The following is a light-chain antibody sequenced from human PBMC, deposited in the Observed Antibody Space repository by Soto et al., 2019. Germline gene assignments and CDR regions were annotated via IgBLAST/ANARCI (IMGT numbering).Light chain of an antibody. CDR1: QSVAYTY. Sequence: QSPGSLALSPGERSTLSYRARQSVAYTYLAWYQQKPGQAPRLLNYGASTRATRIPARFSGSGSGTEFTLTINSLQYEDFAVYYCQQYNNWPRTFGQGTKVDIK. CDR2: GAS. V-gene: IGKV3-15*01. CDR3: QQYNNWPRT. J-gene: IGKJ1*01.